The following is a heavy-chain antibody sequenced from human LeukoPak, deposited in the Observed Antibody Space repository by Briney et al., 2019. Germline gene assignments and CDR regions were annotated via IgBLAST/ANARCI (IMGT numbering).Heavy chain of an antibody. J-gene: IGHJ4*02. CDR1: GITFSDYA. CDR2: ISSSGGST. D-gene: IGHD5-18*01. Sequence: GGSLRLSCPASGITFSDYAMTWVRQAPGKGLEWVSAISSSGGSTYYADSVKGRFTISRDNSKNTLYLQMNSLRAEDTAVYYCVRIQLWRYFDYWGQGTLVTVSS. V-gene: IGHV3-23*01. CDR3: VRIQLWRYFDY.